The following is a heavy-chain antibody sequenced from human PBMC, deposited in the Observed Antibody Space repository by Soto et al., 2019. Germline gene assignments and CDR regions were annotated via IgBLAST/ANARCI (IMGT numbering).Heavy chain of an antibody. Sequence: QVQLVQSGAEVKKPGASVKVSCKASGYTFTGYYMHWVRQAPGQGLEWMGWINPNSGGTNYAQKFQGWVTVTRDTSISTAYVELSRLRSDDTAVYYCARARFAIFGVVIEDSPFDYWGQGTLVTVAS. V-gene: IGHV1-2*04. CDR3: ARARFAIFGVVIEDSPFDY. D-gene: IGHD3-3*01. J-gene: IGHJ4*02. CDR2: INPNSGGT. CDR1: GYTFTGYY.